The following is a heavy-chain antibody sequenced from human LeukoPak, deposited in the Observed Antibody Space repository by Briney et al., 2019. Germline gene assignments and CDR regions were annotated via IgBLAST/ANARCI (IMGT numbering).Heavy chain of an antibody. Sequence: ASVKVSFKGSGFTFTSSAMQWVRQARGQRLEWIGWIVVGSGNTNYAQKFQERVTITRDMSTSTAYMELSSLRSEDTAVYYCAALWDTRGGYFDYWGQGTLVTVSS. D-gene: IGHD3-10*01. V-gene: IGHV1-58*02. CDR1: GFTFTSSA. J-gene: IGHJ4*02. CDR3: AALWDTRGGYFDY. CDR2: IVVGSGNT.